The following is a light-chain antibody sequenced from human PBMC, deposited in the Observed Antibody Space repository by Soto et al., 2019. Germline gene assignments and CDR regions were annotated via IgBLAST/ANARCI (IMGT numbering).Light chain of an antibody. Sequence: EILLTQSPSTLSLSPGERATLSCRASQSVRNNYLAWYRQQRPGQAPRLLIYGASGRAPGIPDRFSGSGSGTDFTLTISRLEPEDFAVYYCQQYGSSPYTFGQGTKLEI. CDR1: QSVRNNY. J-gene: IGKJ2*01. CDR2: GAS. CDR3: QQYGSSPYT. V-gene: IGKV3-20*01.